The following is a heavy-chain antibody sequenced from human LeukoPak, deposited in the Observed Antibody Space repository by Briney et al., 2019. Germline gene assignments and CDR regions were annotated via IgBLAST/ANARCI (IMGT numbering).Heavy chain of an antibody. CDR1: GRSISSSSYY. CDR2: IEYSGSN. J-gene: IGHJ4*02. V-gene: IGHV4-39*06. Sequence: SETLSLTCTVSGRSISSSSYYWGWIRQPPGKGLEWFGSIEYSGSNQYNPSLKSRVTKSVDTSKNQFPLKQRSETAADTAVYYCARKPTEGYFDYWVQGTLVSVSS. CDR3: ARKPTEGYFDY.